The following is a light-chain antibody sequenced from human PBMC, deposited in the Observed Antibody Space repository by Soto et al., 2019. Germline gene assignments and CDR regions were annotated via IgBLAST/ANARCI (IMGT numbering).Light chain of an antibody. CDR1: QTVSSY. V-gene: IGKV3-15*01. CDR2: GAS. Sequence: EILMTQSPATLSVSPVDRATLSCRASQTVSSYLAWYQQKPGQPPRLLVYGASTRATGIPARFSGSGSGTEFILTINSLQSEDFAVYFCQHYHNWSITFGQGTRLEIK. J-gene: IGKJ5*01. CDR3: QHYHNWSIT.